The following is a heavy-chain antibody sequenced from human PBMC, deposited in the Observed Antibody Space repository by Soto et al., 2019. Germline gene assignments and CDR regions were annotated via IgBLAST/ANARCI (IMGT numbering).Heavy chain of an antibody. CDR1: GGSISSYY. CDR3: ARDSIAAAGTDYYYGMDV. CDR2: IYTSGGT. Sequence: SETLSLTCTVSGGSISSYYSSWIRQPAGKGLEWIGRIYTSGGTNYNPSLKRRVTMSVDTSKNQFSLKLSSVTAADTAVYYCARDSIAAAGTDYYYGMDVWGQGTTVTVYS. D-gene: IGHD6-13*01. V-gene: IGHV4-4*07. J-gene: IGHJ6*02.